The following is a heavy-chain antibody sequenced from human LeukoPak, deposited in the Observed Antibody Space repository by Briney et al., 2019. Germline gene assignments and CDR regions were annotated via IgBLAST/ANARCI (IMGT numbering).Heavy chain of an antibody. D-gene: IGHD3-22*01. CDR1: GFSVSTNY. CDR2: IYSGGST. Sequence: GGSLRLSCAASGFSVSTNYMSWVRQAPGKGLEWVSVIYSGGSTYYADSVKGRFTISRDNSKNTLYLQMNSLRAEDTAVYYCAASWVDYYDSSGYPQWWGQGTLVTVSS. V-gene: IGHV3-53*01. J-gene: IGHJ4*02. CDR3: AASWVDYYDSSGYPQW.